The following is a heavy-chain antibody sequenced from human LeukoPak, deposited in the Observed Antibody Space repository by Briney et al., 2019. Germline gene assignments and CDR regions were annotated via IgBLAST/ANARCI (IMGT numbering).Heavy chain of an antibody. V-gene: IGHV4-31*03. D-gene: IGHD3-16*01. CDR2: IYYSGST. CDR1: GGSISSGGYY. CDR3: AREPPGGGAFDY. Sequence: PSETLSLTCTVSGGSISSGGYYWSWIRQHPGKGLEWIGYIYYSGSTYYNPSLKSRVTISLDTSKNQFSLKLSSVTAADTAVYYCAREPPGGGAFDYWGQGTLVTVSS. J-gene: IGHJ4*02.